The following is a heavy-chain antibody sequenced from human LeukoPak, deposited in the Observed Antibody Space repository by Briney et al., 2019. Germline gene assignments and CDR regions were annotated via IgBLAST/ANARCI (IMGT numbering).Heavy chain of an antibody. V-gene: IGHV1-18*01. Sequence: ASVKVSCKASGYTFTTYGITWVRQAPGQGLEWMGWISAYNGDTNYAQKLQGRVTMTTDTSTSTAYMELSSLRSEDTAVYYCARGLRAYCGGDCYSGLNYWGQGTLVTVSS. CDR1: GYTFTTYG. D-gene: IGHD2-21*02. CDR3: ARGLRAYCGGDCYSGLNY. CDR2: ISAYNGDT. J-gene: IGHJ4*02.